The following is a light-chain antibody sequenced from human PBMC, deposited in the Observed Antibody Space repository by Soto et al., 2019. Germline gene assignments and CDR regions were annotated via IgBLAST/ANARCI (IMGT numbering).Light chain of an antibody. CDR1: QSISSY. CDR2: ATS. CDR3: QHSGSIGTWP. Sequence: QVTMSHSSLSASVEDRVNNTGRASQSISSYLNWYQQKPGKAPKLLIYATSSLQSGVPSRFSGSGSGTDFTLAICCLHSEDFATYCWQHSGSIGTWPFAEGTKVDIK. J-gene: IGKJ1*01. V-gene: IGKV1-39*01.